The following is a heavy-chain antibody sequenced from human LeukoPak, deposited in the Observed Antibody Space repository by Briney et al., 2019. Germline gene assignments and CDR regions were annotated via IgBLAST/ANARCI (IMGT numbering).Heavy chain of an antibody. D-gene: IGHD1-26*01. J-gene: IGHJ3*02. V-gene: IGHV1-8*03. CDR3: ASTWEPELPHDAFDI. CDR2: MNPNSGNT. CDR1: GYTLTSYD. Sequence: GASVKVSCKASGYTLTSYDINWVRQATGQGLEWMGWMNPNSGNTGYAQKFQGRVTITRNTSISTAYMELSSLRSEDTAVYYCASTWEPELPHDAFDIWGQGTMVTVSS.